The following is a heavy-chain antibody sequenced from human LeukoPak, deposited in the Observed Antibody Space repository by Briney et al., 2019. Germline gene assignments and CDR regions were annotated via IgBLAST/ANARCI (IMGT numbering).Heavy chain of an antibody. J-gene: IGHJ4*02. V-gene: IGHV1-69*10. D-gene: IGHD3-22*01. Sequence: GASVKVSCKASGGXFSGYAMSWVRQAPGQGLEWMGRITPILGIANYAQKFQGRVTITADKSTSTAYMELSSLRSEDTAVYYCARGLGDSSGYYYSDNWGQGTLVTVSS. CDR1: GGXFSGYA. CDR2: ITPILGIA. CDR3: ARGLGDSSGYYYSDN.